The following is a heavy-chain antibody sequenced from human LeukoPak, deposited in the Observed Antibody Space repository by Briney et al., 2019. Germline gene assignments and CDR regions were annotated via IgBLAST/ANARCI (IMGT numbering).Heavy chain of an antibody. D-gene: IGHD3-16*01. J-gene: IGHJ6*02. CDR2: INHNGNVN. Sequence: PGGSLRLSCAASGFNFASQWMHWVRQTPGKGLEWVASINHNGNVNYYVDSVKGRFTISRDNAKNSLYLQMSNLRAEDTAVYFCARGGGLDVWGQGATVTVSS. CDR3: ARGGGLDV. CDR1: GFNFASQW. V-gene: IGHV3-7*03.